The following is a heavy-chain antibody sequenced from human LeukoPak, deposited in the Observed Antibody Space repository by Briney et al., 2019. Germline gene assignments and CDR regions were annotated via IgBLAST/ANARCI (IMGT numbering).Heavy chain of an antibody. J-gene: IGHJ4*02. CDR3: ARQTGSGLFILP. D-gene: IGHD3/OR15-3a*01. CDR2: IYYSGNT. Sequence: SETLSLTCTVSGVSISSSNSYWGWIRQPPGKGLEWIGSIYYSGNTYYNASLKSQVSISIDTSKNQFFLRLTSVTAADTAVYYCARQTGSGLFILPGGQGTLVTVSS. CDR1: GVSISSSNSY. V-gene: IGHV4-39*01.